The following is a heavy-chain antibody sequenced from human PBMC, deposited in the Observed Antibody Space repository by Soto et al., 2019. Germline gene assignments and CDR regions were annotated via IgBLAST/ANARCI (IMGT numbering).Heavy chain of an antibody. Sequence: QVQLVESGGGVVQPGRSLRLSCAASGFTFSSYGMHWVRQAPGKGLEWVAVISYDGSNKYYADSVKGRFTISRDNSKNTLYLQMNSLRAEDTAVYYCAKDRIAARVEGGFDPRGQGTLVTVSS. CDR3: AKDRIAARVEGGFDP. D-gene: IGHD6-6*01. CDR1: GFTFSSYG. J-gene: IGHJ5*02. V-gene: IGHV3-30*18. CDR2: ISYDGSNK.